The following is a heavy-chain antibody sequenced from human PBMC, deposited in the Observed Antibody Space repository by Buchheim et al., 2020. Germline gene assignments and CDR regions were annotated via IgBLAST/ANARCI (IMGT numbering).Heavy chain of an antibody. CDR3: VGDGVGAPPFDH. Sequence: EVQLVESGGGLVQPGGSLRLSCAAFGFTFTSHWMHWIRQAPGKGPVWVSRIKGDGSSTDYAASVRGRFTISRDNAKNTLILQMRNLGVEDTAVYYCVGDGVGAPPFDHWGRGTL. V-gene: IGHV3-74*01. D-gene: IGHD1-26*01. CDR2: IKGDGSST. J-gene: IGHJ2*01. CDR1: GFTFTSHW.